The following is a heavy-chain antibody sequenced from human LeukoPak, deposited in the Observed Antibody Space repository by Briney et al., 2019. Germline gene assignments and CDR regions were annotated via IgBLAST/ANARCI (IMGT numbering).Heavy chain of an antibody. D-gene: IGHD2-2*01. Sequence: PSETLSLTCAVYGGSFSGYYWSWIRQPPGKGLEWIGYFYYSGSTNYNPSLRSRVTISVDTSKNQFSLRLSSVTAADTAVYHCARDVRNCSSTSCYPSDAFDIWGQGTMVTVSS. CDR1: GGSFSGYY. CDR2: FYYSGST. CDR3: ARDVRNCSSTSCYPSDAFDI. J-gene: IGHJ3*02. V-gene: IGHV4-59*01.